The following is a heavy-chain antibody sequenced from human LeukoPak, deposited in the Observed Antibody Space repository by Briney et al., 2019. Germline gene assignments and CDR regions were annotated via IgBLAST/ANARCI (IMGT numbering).Heavy chain of an antibody. V-gene: IGHV4-30-2*01. CDR1: GGPISSGGYY. D-gene: IGHD1-26*01. CDR2: IYHSGST. J-gene: IGHJ4*02. CDR3: ARDSGATIDY. Sequence: PSETLSLTCTVSGGPISSGGYYWSWIRQPPGKGLEWIGYIYHSGSTYYNPSLKSRVTISVDRSKNQFSLKLSSVTAADTAVYYCARDSGATIDYWGQGTLVTVSS.